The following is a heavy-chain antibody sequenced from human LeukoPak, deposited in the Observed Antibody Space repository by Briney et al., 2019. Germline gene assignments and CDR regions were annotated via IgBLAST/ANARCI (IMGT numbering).Heavy chain of an antibody. CDR1: GVTFTTYA. J-gene: IGHJ3*02. CDR2: ITGNGGST. D-gene: IGHD2-15*01. V-gene: IGHV3-23*01. CDR3: AKLADDPI. Sequence: KPGGSLRLSCAASGVTFTTYAMSWVRQAPGKGLEWVSVITGNGGSTDYADSVKGRFTISRDNSKNTLYLQMNSLRAEDTAVYYCAKLADDPIWGLGTMVTVSS.